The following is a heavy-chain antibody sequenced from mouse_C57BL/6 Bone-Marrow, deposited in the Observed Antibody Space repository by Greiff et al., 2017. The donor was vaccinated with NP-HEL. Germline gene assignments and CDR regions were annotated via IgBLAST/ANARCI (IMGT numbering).Heavy chain of an antibody. CDR2: IDPENGDT. J-gene: IGHJ3*01. D-gene: IGHD1-1*01. Sequence: VQLQQSGAELVRPGASVKLSCTASGFNITDDYMHWVKQRPEQGLEWIGWIDPENGDTEYASKFQGKATITADTSSNTAYLQLSSLTSEDTAVYYCTTLITTVVAPFAYWGQGTLVTVSA. CDR1: GFNITDDY. V-gene: IGHV14-4*01. CDR3: TTLITTVVAPFAY.